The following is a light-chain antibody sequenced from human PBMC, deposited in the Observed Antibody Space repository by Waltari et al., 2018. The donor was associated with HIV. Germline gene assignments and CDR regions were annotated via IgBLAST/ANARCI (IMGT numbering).Light chain of an antibody. V-gene: IGLV3-25*03. J-gene: IGLJ2*01. CDR2: KDT. CDR1: ALSKQY. CDR3: QSADTSGTYVI. Sequence: SSELTQTPSVSVSPGQTARITCSGDALSKQYTYWYQQKPGQAPMMVIYKDTARPSGIPERFSGSTAGTTVTLTISGVQAEDEADYHCQSADTSGTYVIFGGGTKLTVL.